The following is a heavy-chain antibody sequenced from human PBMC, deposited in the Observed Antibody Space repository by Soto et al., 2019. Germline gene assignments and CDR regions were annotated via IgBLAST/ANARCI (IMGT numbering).Heavy chain of an antibody. CDR1: GYTFFTYD. D-gene: IGHD5-12*01. V-gene: IGHV1-18*01. Sequence: QVHLVQSGVEVKTPGASVKVSCQASGYTFFTYDISWVRQAPGQGLEWMGWISTYSGDTKYAQKLQVRVTMTTDTSTTTAYLELRSLRSDDTAVYYCARHHGPTTSEKWFDPWGQGTLVTVSS. J-gene: IGHJ5*02. CDR2: ISTYSGDT. CDR3: ARHHGPTTSEKWFDP.